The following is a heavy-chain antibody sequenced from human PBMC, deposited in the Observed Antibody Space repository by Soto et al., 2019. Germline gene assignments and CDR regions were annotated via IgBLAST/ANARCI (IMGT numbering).Heavy chain of an antibody. D-gene: IGHD6-13*01. CDR1: GFSFSLYA. Sequence: EVQLLESGGGLVQPGESLRLSCAASGFSFSLYAMTWVRQAPGKGLEWVSTISGTGSTYYADSVKGRFTISRDNSKATVYLQMNNLRAEDTAVYYCAKRDGAAAAGIYYWGQGNRVTVSS. CDR3: AKRDGAAAAGIYY. J-gene: IGHJ4*02. V-gene: IGHV3-23*01. CDR2: ISGTGST.